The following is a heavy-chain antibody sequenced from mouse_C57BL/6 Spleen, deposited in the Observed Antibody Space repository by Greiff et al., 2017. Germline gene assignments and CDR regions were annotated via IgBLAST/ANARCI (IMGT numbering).Heavy chain of an antibody. V-gene: IGHV1-82*01. D-gene: IGHD4-1*01. Sequence: QVQLQQPGPELVKPGASVKISCKASGYAFSSSWMHWVKQRPGRGLEWIGRIYPGDGDTNYNGKFKGKATLTADKSSSTAYMQLSSLTSEDSAVYFCARGSTGTSGFAYWGRGTLVTVSA. CDR3: ARGSTGTSGFAY. J-gene: IGHJ3*01. CDR1: GYAFSSSW. CDR2: IYPGDGDT.